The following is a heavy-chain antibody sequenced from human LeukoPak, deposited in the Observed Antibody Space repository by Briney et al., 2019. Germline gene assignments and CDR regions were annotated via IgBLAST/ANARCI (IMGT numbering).Heavy chain of an antibody. CDR1: GYTFTGYY. J-gene: IGHJ6*03. V-gene: IGHV1-2*02. Sequence: ASVKVSCKASGYTFTGYYMHWVRQAPGQGLEWMGWINPNSGGTNYAQKFQGRVTMTRDTSISTAYMELSRLRSDGTAVYYCARGPPYYYYYYMDVWGKGTTVTVSS. CDR3: ARGPPYYYYYYMDV. CDR2: INPNSGGT.